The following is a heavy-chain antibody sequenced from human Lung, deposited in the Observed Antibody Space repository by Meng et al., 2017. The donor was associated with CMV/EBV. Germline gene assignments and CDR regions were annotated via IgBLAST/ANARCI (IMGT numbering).Heavy chain of an antibody. D-gene: IGHD3-10*01. CDR2: ISSSGSYI. J-gene: IGHJ6*02. V-gene: IGHV3-21*06. CDR3: ARDYGSRGMDV. CDR1: GFTFSSYT. Sequence: GESLKISCAASGFTFSSYTLNWVRQPPGEGLEWVSSISSSGSYIYYAASVKGRFTISRVNAENSLYLQMSGLRAEDTAVYFCARDYGSRGMDVWGQGTRVTVSS.